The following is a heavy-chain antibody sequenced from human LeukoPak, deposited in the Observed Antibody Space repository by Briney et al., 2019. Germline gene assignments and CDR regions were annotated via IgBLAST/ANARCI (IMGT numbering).Heavy chain of an antibody. CDR2: ISGSGGST. CDR1: GFTFSSYA. V-gene: IGHV3-23*01. D-gene: IGHD2/OR15-2a*01. Sequence: GGSLRLSCAASGFTFSSYAMSWVRQAPGKGLEWVSAISGSGGSTYYADSVKGRFTTSRDNAKNSLYLQMNSLRAEDTAVYYCAREGYYRFDYWGQGTLVTVSS. J-gene: IGHJ4*02. CDR3: AREGYYRFDY.